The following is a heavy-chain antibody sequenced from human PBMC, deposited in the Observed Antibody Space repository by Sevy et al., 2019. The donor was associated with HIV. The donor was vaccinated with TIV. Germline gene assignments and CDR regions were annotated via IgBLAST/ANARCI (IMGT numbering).Heavy chain of an antibody. Sequence: GGSLRLSCTASGFAFSTYGMHWVRQAPGKGLEWVTIVWYDGRKKYYASSVKGRFVVSRDNSKNLVSLRMDGLTVEDTATYYCVKAGGGGSPSSAYFDFWGQGTLVTVSS. CDR2: VWYDGRKK. D-gene: IGHD6-6*01. CDR1: GFAFSTYG. V-gene: IGHV3-33*06. CDR3: VKAGGGGSPSSAYFDF. J-gene: IGHJ4*02.